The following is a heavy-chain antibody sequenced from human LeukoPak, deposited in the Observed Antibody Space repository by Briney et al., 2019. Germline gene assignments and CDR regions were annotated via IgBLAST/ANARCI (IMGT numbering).Heavy chain of an antibody. CDR2: TYYRSKWLN. CDR1: GDSVSSNSAA. Sequence: SQTLSLTCAISGDSVSSNSAAGNWIRQSPSRGLEWLGRTYYRSKWLNDYALSVRSRITIDVDTSKNQFSLQLNSVTPDDTAVYYCARDLRLNFDYWGQGALVTVSS. V-gene: IGHV6-1*01. CDR3: ARDLRLNFDY. J-gene: IGHJ4*02. D-gene: IGHD5/OR15-5a*01.